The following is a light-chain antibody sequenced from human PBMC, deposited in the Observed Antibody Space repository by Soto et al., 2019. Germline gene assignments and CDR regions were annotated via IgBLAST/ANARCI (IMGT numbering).Light chain of an antibody. V-gene: IGLV2-14*01. CDR3: SSYTTSSTVL. CDR1: SSDVGGYNY. Sequence: QSGLAQPASVSGSPGQSITISCTGTSSDVGGYNYVSWYQQHPGKAPKLMIYDVSNRPLGVSNRFSGSKSGNTASLTISGLQAEDEADYYCSSYTTSSTVLFGGGTKLTVL. J-gene: IGLJ2*01. CDR2: DVS.